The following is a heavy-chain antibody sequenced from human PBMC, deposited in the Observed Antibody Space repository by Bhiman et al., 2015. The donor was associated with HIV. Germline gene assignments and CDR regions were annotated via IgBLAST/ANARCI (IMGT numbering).Heavy chain of an antibody. J-gene: IGHJ4*02. CDR1: GSPFSTFW. D-gene: IGHD6-19*01. Sequence: EVHLVESGGGLVQPGGSLRLSCAASGSPFSTFWMTWVRQAPGKGLEWVANINQDGSEKYYVDSVKGRFTISRDNAKSSLYLQMNTLRAEDTALYYCAREAVAGSVYFNYWGQGNAGHRLL. V-gene: IGHV3-7*01. CDR3: AREAVAGSVYFNY. CDR2: INQDGSEK.